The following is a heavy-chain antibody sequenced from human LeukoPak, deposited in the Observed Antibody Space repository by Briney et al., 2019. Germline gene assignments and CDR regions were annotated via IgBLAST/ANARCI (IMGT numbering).Heavy chain of an antibody. CDR2: ISSSGPTI. J-gene: IGHJ6*02. CDR1: GFTFSTYT. V-gene: IGHV3-48*04. Sequence: GGSLRLSCAASGFTFSTYTMHWVRQAPGKGLEWVSYISSSGPTIYYADSVKGRFTISRDNAKNSLYLQMNSLGAEDTAVYYCARDRGMDVWGQETTVTVSS. CDR3: ARDRGMDV.